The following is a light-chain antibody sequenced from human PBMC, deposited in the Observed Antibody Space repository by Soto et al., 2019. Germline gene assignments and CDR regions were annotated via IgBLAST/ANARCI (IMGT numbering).Light chain of an antibody. CDR1: QSISSH. Sequence: DIQMTQSPTSLSASVGDRVTITCRASQSISSHLNWYQQKPGKAPQLLIYAASSLQSGVPSRFSGSASGTDFTLTISSLQPEDFATYCCQHSHSTPFTFRPGTKVDIK. CDR3: QHSHSTPFT. V-gene: IGKV1-39*01. J-gene: IGKJ3*01. CDR2: AAS.